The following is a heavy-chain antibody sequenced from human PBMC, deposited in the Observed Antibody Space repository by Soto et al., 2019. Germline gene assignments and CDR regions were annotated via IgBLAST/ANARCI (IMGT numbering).Heavy chain of an antibody. D-gene: IGHD1-1*01. Sequence: QVQLQESGPGLVKPSGTLSPPCGVPSGSLRSRNCWGWVAQPQGKGLEGIGEISHSGRTNYNPSLESRVTMSVDKSRNQFYLKLNFVTAADTAVYYCATQTYSYNWHHWGQGTLVTVSS. CDR2: ISHSGRT. J-gene: IGHJ5*02. CDR1: SGSLRSRNC. CDR3: ATQTYSYNWHH. V-gene: IGHV4-4*02.